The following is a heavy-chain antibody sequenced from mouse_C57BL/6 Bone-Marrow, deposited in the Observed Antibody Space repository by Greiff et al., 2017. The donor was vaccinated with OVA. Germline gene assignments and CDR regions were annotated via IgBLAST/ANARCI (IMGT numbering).Heavy chain of an antibody. V-gene: IGHV1-42*01. J-gene: IGHJ4*01. CDR2: INPSTGGT. Sequence: EVQLQQSGPELVKPGASVKISCKASGYSFTGYYMNWVKQSPEKSLEWIGEINPSTGGTTYNQKFKGKATMTVDKSSSTAYMQLKSLTSEDSAVYYCARHTVGPSYSMDYWGQGTSVTVSS. D-gene: IGHD1-1*01. CDR3: ARHTVGPSYSMDY. CDR1: GYSFTGYY.